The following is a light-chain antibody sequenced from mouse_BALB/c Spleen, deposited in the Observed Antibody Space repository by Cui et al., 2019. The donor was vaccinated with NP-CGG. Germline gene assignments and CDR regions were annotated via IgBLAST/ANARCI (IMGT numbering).Light chain of an antibody. CDR1: TGAVTTSNY. J-gene: IGLJ1*01. CDR2: GTK. CDR3: ALWYSNHWV. Sequence: QAFLTQESAPTTSPGETVTLTCRSSTGAVTTSNYANWVQEKPDHLFTGLIGGTKNRAPGVPARFSGSLIGDKAALTITGAQTEDEAIYFCALWYSNHWVFGGGTKLTVL. V-gene: IGLV1*01.